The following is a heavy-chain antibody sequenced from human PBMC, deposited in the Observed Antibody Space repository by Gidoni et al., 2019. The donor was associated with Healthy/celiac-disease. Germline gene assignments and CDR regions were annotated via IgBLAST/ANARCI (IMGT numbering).Heavy chain of an antibody. CDR1: GYTFTVSY. CDR2: INPNSGGT. J-gene: IGHJ3*02. V-gene: IGHV1-2*02. Sequence: QVQLVQSGAEVKKPGASVKVSCKASGYTFTVSYMHWVRQAPGQGLEWMGWINPNSGGTNYAQKFQGRVTMTRDTSISTAYMELSRLRSDDTAVYYCARDWVGCTNGVCYPHDDAFDIWGQGTMVTVSS. CDR3: ARDWVGCTNGVCYPHDDAFDI. D-gene: IGHD2-8*01.